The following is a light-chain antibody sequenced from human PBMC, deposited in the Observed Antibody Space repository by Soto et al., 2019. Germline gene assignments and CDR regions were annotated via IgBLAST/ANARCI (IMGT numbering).Light chain of an antibody. CDR1: SSDVGSYNL. CDR3: CSYAGTNTFV. CDR2: EGS. V-gene: IGLV2-23*01. J-gene: IGLJ7*01. Sequence: QSALTQPASVSGSPGQSITISCTGTSSDVGSYNLVSWYQHHPGKAPKLMIYEGSKRPSGVSYRFSGSKSGHTASLTVSGLQAEDEADYYCCSYAGTNTFVFGTGTQLTVL.